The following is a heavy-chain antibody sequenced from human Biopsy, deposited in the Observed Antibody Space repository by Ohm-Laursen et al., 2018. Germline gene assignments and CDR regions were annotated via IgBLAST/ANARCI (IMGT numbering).Heavy chain of an antibody. CDR3: AKAGQTSGEYVVSRHFDS. J-gene: IGHJ4*02. V-gene: IGHV1-69*06. CDR1: GYNFDIYP. Sequence: GASVKVSCKASGYNFDIYPLFWVRQAPGQGFEWMGGIVPLFETTDSAQKFQGRVTITADRSTTTAYIELSGLTSEDTAIYYCAKAGQTSGEYVVSRHFDSWGQGTRVTVSS. CDR2: IVPLFETT. D-gene: IGHD2-15*01.